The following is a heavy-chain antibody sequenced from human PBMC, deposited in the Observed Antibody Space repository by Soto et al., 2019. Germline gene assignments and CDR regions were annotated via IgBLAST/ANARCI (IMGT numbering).Heavy chain of an antibody. J-gene: IGHJ6*03. D-gene: IGHD1-1*01. Sequence: SETLSLTCAVYGGSFSGYYWSWIRQPPGKGLEWIGEINHSGSTNYNPSLKSRVTISVDTSKNQFSLKLSSVTAADTAVYYCARGAENWNLYYYYYMDVWGKGTTVTVSS. CDR2: INHSGST. CDR3: ARGAENWNLYYYYYMDV. V-gene: IGHV4-34*01. CDR1: GGSFSGYY.